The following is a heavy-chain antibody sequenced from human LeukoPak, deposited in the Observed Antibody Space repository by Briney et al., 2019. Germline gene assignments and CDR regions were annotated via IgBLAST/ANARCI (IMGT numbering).Heavy chain of an antibody. J-gene: IGHJ5*02. CDR2: ISSSGSTI. V-gene: IGHV3-48*03. Sequence: GGSLRLSCAASGFTFSSYEMNWVRQAPGKGLEWVSYISSSGSTIYYADSVKGRLTISRDNAKNSLYLQMNSLRAEDTAVYYCARHQYYGSGSYSWFDPWGQGTLVTVSS. CDR3: ARHQYYGSGSYSWFDP. CDR1: GFTFSSYE. D-gene: IGHD3-10*01.